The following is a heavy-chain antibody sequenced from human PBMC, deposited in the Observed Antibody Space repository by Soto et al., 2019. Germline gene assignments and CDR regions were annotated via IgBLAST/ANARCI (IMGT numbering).Heavy chain of an antibody. CDR2: IIPIFGIG. CDR1: GGTFNRYA. CDR3: ARSAITLFGVVSNPPDYYSERDV. V-gene: IGHV1-69*01. D-gene: IGHD3-3*01. Sequence: QVQLVQSGAEVKKPGSSVKVSCKASGGTFNRYAISWVRQAPGQGLEWMGGIIPIFGIGNDAQRFQGRVTISEDESTGTAYMELSSLRSEDTGVYYCARSAITLFGVVSNPPDYYSERDVWGQGTTVTVSS. J-gene: IGHJ6*02.